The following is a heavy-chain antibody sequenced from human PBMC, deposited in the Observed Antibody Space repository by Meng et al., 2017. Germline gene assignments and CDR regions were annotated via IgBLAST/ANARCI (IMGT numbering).Heavy chain of an antibody. J-gene: IGHJ4*02. V-gene: IGHV1-2*06. D-gene: IGHD6-13*01. Sequence: ASAKVSCKASGYTFPDYWLHWVRRAPGQGLEWMGRINPKSGDTHYAQRFQGRVTMTGDTSISTAYMELSGLSSDDTAMYYCARDEDISAAGKLFGDYWGQRTLVTVSS. CDR3: ARDEDISAAGKLFGDY. CDR2: INPKSGDT. CDR1: GYTFPDYW.